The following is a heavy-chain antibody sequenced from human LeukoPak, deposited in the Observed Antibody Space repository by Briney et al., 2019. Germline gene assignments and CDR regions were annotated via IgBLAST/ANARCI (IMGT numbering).Heavy chain of an antibody. CDR3: ARGEGYGANRGLAT. CDR2: ITTHKGKT. CDR1: GYTFTTYG. D-gene: IGHD4-23*01. Sequence: ASVKVSCKTSGYTFTTYGISWVRQAPGQGLEWMGWITTHKGKTNYAQNLQGRVTVTADTSTSTAYMELTSLVSDDTAIYYCARGEGYGANRGLATWGQGTLVTVSS. J-gene: IGHJ3*01. V-gene: IGHV1-18*01.